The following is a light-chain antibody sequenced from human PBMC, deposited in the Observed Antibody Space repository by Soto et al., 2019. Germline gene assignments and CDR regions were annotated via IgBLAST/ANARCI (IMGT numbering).Light chain of an antibody. Sequence: EIVLTQSPGTLSLSPGDRATLSCRATQSVSSSYVAWYQQKPGQAPRLLIHDASSRATGIPGRFSGSGSGTDFTLTISRLEPEDSAVYYCHQYGGSPPWTFGQGTKVEIK. CDR2: DAS. J-gene: IGKJ1*01. V-gene: IGKV3-20*01. CDR3: HQYGGSPPWT. CDR1: QSVSSSY.